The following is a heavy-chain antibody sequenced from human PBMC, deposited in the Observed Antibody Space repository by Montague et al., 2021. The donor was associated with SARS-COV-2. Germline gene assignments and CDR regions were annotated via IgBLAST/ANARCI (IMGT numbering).Heavy chain of an antibody. D-gene: IGHD3-10*01. J-gene: IGHJ4*02. V-gene: IGHV2-5*02. CDR2: SYWGDEK. Sequence: PALAKPTQTLTLTCTFSGFSITTSTMGVGWIRQPPGKALEWLALSYWGDEKRFSPSPKSRLTITKDTFKDQVVLRMTNMDPVDTATYYCVHYASGSYYFHCRGQGTLVTVSS. CDR3: VHYASGSYYFHC. CDR1: GFSITTSTMG.